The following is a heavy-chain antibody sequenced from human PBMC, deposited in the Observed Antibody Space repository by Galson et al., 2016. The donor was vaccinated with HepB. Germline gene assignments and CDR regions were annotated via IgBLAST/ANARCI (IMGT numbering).Heavy chain of an antibody. V-gene: IGHV3-23*01. CDR1: GFTFSYYA. CDR3: AKGAFGVIIALWYYGVDV. J-gene: IGHJ6*04. D-gene: IGHD3-3*01. CDR2: ISDSGGNK. Sequence: SLRLSCAASGFTFSYYAMSWVRQAPGKGLEWVSAISDSGGNKYYADSVKGRFTISRDNSKNTLYLQMNSLRAEDTAVYYCAKGAFGVIIALWYYGVDVWGKGTTVTVSS.